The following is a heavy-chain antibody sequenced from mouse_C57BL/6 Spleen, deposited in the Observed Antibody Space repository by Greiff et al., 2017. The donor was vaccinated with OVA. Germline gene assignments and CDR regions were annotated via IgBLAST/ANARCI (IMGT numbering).Heavy chain of an antibody. J-gene: IGHJ4*01. CDR2: IDPSDSYT. Sequence: VQLQQPGAELVMPGASVKLSCKASGYTFTSYWMHWVKQRPGQGLEWIGEIDPSDSYTNYNQKFKGKSTLTVDKSSSTAYMQLSSLTSEDSAVYYCARCTTVDAMDYWGQGTSVTVSS. V-gene: IGHV1-69*01. D-gene: IGHD1-1*01. CDR1: GYTFTSYW. CDR3: ARCTTVDAMDY.